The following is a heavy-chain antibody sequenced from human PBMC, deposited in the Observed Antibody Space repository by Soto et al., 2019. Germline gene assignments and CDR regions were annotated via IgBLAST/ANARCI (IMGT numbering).Heavy chain of an antibody. CDR1: GFTFSSYG. Sequence: GGSLRLSCAASGFTFSSYGMHWVRQAPGKGLEWVAVISYDGSNKYYADSVKGRFTISRDNSKNTLYLQMNSLRAEDTAVYYCANDDYGDYMSVYWGQGTLVTVSS. J-gene: IGHJ4*02. CDR2: ISYDGSNK. CDR3: ANDDYGDYMSVY. V-gene: IGHV3-30*18. D-gene: IGHD4-17*01.